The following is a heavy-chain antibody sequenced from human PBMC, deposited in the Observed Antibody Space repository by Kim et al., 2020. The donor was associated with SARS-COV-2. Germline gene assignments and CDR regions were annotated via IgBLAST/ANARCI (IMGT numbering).Heavy chain of an antibody. CDR3: VRGAHANGDDF. CDR1: GYTFTAYY. Sequence: ASVKVSCKASGYTFTAYYMHWVRQAPGQGLEWVGWIHLNSGATNYEQKFQGRVTMTMDTSIYTAYMELSGLKFDDTAVYYCVRGAHANGDDFWGQGTMVTVSS. J-gene: IGHJ3*01. CDR2: IHLNSGAT. V-gene: IGHV1-2*02. D-gene: IGHD7-27*01.